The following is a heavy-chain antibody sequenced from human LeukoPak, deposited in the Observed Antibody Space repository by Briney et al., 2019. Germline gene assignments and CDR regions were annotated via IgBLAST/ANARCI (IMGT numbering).Heavy chain of an antibody. J-gene: IGHJ4*02. D-gene: IGHD2-15*01. V-gene: IGHV1-2*02. CDR1: GYTFTGYY. CDR2: INPNSGGT. Sequence: ASVKVSCKASGYTFTGYYMHWVRQAPGQGLEWMGWINPNSGGTNYAQKFQGRVTMTRDTSISTAYMELSRLRSDDTAVYYCARGVVVVVAATPPHFDYWGQGTLVTVSS. CDR3: ARGVVVVVAATPPHFDY.